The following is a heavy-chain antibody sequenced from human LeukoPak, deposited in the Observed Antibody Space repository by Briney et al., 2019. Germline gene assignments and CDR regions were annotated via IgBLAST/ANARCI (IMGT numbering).Heavy chain of an antibody. J-gene: IGHJ4*02. Sequence: PGGSLRLSCAASGFTFSSYSMSWVRQAPGKGLEWVANIKQDGSEKYYVDSVKGRFTISRDNAKNSLYLQMNSLRAEDTAVYYCARDRSYLGFDYWGQGTLVTVSS. V-gene: IGHV3-7*01. CDR3: ARDRSYLGFDY. D-gene: IGHD1-26*01. CDR1: GFTFSSYS. CDR2: IKQDGSEK.